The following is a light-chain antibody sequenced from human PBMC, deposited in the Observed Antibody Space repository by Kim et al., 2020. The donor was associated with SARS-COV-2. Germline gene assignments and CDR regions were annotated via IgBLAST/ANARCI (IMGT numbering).Light chain of an antibody. V-gene: IGLV3-19*01. CDR3: NSRDSSGNHLV. CDR1: SLRSYY. J-gene: IGLJ2*01. Sequence: LGQKVRITCPGASLRSYYASWYQQKPGQAPVLVIYGKNNRPSGIPDRFSGSSSGNTASLTITGAQAEDEADYYCNSRDSSGNHLVFGGGTQLTVL. CDR2: GKN.